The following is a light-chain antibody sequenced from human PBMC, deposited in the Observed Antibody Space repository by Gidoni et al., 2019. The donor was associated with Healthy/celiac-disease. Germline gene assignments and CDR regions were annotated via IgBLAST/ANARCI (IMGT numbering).Light chain of an antibody. J-gene: IGLJ2*01. CDR3: GTWDSSLSAVV. Sequence: QPVLTQPPSVSAAPGPKLTISCSGSSSNIGNNYVSWYQQLPGTAPKLLIYDNNKRPSGIPDRFSGSKSGTSATLGITGLQTGDEADYYCGTWDSSLSAVVFGGGTKLTVL. CDR2: DNN. V-gene: IGLV1-51*01. CDR1: SSNIGNNY.